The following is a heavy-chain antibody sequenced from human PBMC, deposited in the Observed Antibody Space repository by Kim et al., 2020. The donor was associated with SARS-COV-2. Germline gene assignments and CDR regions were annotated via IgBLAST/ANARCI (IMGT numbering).Heavy chain of an antibody. J-gene: IGHJ6*01. CDR2: IGTAGDT. Sequence: GGSLRLSCAASGFTFSSYDMHWVRQATGKGLEWVSAIGTAGDTYCPGSVKGRFTISRENAKNSLYLQMNSLRAGDTAVYYCARAQYYDILTGYSYYYGM. V-gene: IGHV3-13*04. CDR3: ARAQYYDILTGYSYYYGM. CDR1: GFTFSSYD. D-gene: IGHD3-9*01.